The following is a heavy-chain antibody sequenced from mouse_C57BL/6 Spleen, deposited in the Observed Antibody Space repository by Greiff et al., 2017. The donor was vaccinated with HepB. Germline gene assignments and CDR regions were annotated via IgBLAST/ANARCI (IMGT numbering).Heavy chain of an antibody. V-gene: IGHV1-81*01. Sequence: QVQLQQSGAELARPGASVKLSCKASGYTFTSYGISWVKQRTGQGLEWIGEIYPRSGNTYYNEKFKGKATLTADKSSSTAYMELRSLTSEDSAVYFWSRNYGRSSNWYFDVWGTGTTVTVSS. D-gene: IGHD1-1*01. J-gene: IGHJ1*03. CDR1: GYTFTSYG. CDR3: SRNYGRSSNWYFDV. CDR2: IYPRSGNT.